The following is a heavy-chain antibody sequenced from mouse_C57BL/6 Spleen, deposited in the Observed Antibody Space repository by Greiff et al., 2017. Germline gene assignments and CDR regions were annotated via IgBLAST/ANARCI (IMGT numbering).Heavy chain of an antibody. CDR3: ARWDYYGSPDG. Sequence: VQLQQSGPELVKPGASVKISCKASGYTFTDYYMNWVKQSHGKSLEWIGDINPNNGGTSYNQKFKGKATLTVDKSSSTAYMELRSLTSEDSAVYYCARWDYYGSPDGWGQGTTLTVSS. J-gene: IGHJ2*01. V-gene: IGHV1-26*01. D-gene: IGHD1-1*01. CDR1: GYTFTDYY. CDR2: INPNNGGT.